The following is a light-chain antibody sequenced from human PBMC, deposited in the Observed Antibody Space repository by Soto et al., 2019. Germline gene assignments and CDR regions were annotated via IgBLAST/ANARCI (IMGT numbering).Light chain of an antibody. CDR2: DAS. V-gene: IGKV1-5*01. CDR3: QQLDSSPLT. Sequence: DIQMTQSPSTLSASIGDRVTITCRASQNINNWIAWYQQKPGKAPKFLIYDASTLESGVPSRFSGSGSGTEFTLTISSLQPEDFATYYCQQLDSSPLTFGPGTKVDIK. CDR1: QNINNW. J-gene: IGKJ3*01.